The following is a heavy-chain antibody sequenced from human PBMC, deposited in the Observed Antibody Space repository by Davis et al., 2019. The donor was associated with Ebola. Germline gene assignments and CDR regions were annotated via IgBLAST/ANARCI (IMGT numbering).Heavy chain of an antibody. CDR3: ATFVDTSSDY. CDR2: INPNSGGT. V-gene: IGHV1-2*06. Sequence: ASVKVSCKASGGTFSTSAISWVRQAPGQGLEWMGRINPNSGGTNYAQKFQGRVTMTRDTSISTAYMELSRLRSDDTAVYYCATFVDTSSDYWGQGTLVTVSS. D-gene: IGHD5-18*01. CDR1: GGTFSTSA. J-gene: IGHJ4*02.